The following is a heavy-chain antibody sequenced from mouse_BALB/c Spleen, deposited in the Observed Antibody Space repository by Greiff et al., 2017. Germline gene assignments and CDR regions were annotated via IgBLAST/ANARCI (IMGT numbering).Heavy chain of an antibody. J-gene: IGHJ4*01. Sequence: DVMLVESGGGLVKPGGSLKLSCAASGFTFSSYAMSWVRQTPEKRLEWVASISSGGSTYYPDSVKGRFTISRDNARNILYLQMSSLRSEDTAMYYCSRGLCYYGSSSYYSMDYWGQGTSVTVSS. CDR3: SRGLCYYGSSSYYSMDY. CDR2: ISSGGST. D-gene: IGHD1-1*01. CDR1: GFTFSSYA. V-gene: IGHV5-6-5*01.